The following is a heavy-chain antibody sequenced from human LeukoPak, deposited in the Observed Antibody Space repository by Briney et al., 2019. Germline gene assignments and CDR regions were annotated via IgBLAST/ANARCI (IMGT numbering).Heavy chain of an antibody. CDR1: GGSISSYY. CDR2: IYYSGST. V-gene: IGHV4-59*01. J-gene: IGHJ6*02. Sequence: SETLSLTCTVSGGSISSYYWSWIRQPPGKELEWIGYIYYSGSTNYNPSLKSRVTISVDTSKNQFSLKLSSVTAADTAVYYCARLYGDYVHQLYYYYGMDVWGQGTTVTVSS. D-gene: IGHD4-17*01. CDR3: ARLYGDYVHQLYYYYGMDV.